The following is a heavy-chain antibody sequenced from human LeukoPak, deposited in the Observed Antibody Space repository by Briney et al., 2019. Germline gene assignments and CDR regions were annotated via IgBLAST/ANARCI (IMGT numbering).Heavy chain of an antibody. V-gene: IGHV3-21*01. CDR2: ISSTSSNI. D-gene: IGHD1-26*01. CDR1: GFTFSSYE. J-gene: IGHJ4*02. CDR3: ASARYSEN. Sequence: GGSLRLSCAASGFTFSSYEMNWVRQAPGKGLEWVSSISSTSSNIYYADSVKGRFTISRDNAKNSLYLQMNSLRAEDTAVYYCASARYSENWGQGTLVTVSS.